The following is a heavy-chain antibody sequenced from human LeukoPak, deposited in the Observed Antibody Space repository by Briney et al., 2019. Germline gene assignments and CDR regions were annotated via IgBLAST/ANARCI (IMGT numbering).Heavy chain of an antibody. CDR2: INPNSGGT. CDR1: GYTFTSYG. CDR3: ARVKSKGHPLD. Sequence: ASVKVSCKASGYTFTSYGISWVRQAPGQGLEWMGWINPNSGGTNYAQKFQGRVTMTRDTSISTAYMELSRLRSDDTAVYYCARVKSKGHPLDWGQGTLVTVSS. J-gene: IGHJ4*02. V-gene: IGHV1-2*02.